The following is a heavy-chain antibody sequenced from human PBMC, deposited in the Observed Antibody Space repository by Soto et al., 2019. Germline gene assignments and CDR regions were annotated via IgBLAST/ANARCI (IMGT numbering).Heavy chain of an antibody. J-gene: IGHJ6*02. D-gene: IGHD3-10*01. CDR1: GGSISSSIYY. CDR3: ATERYYYGSGSYYNNYYYYYGMDV. Sequence: KTSETLSLTCTVSGGSISSSIYYWGWIRHPPGKGLEWIGSIYYSGSTYYNPSLKSRVTISVDTSKNQFSLKLSSVTAADTAVYYCATERYYYGSGSYYNNYYYYYGMDVWGQGTTVTVSS. V-gene: IGHV4-39*01. CDR2: IYYSGST.